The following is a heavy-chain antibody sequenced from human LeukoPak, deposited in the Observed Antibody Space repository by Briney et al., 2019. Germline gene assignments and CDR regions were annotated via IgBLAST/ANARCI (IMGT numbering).Heavy chain of an antibody. V-gene: IGHV3-7*01. D-gene: IGHD1-26*01. Sequence: GGSLRLSCAASGFTFNTYWMAWVRQAPGKGLEWVANIKQDESEKYYVGSVKGRFTISRDNAKNSLYLQMNSLTAEDTAVYYCARDHLGSLDYWGQGILVTVSS. CDR1: GFTFNTYW. CDR2: IKQDESEK. J-gene: IGHJ4*02. CDR3: ARDHLGSLDY.